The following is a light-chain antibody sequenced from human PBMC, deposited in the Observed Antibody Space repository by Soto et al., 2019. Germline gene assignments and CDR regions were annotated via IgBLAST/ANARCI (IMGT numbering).Light chain of an antibody. Sequence: DIQMTQSPSTLSASVGDRVTITCRASQSISNWLAWYQQKPGKAPNLLIYDASNLESVVPSRFSGSGSWTKLTLTISSLQPDDFATYYCQQYNSYPGTFGQGTKVEIK. CDR3: QQYNSYPGT. CDR2: DAS. J-gene: IGKJ1*01. V-gene: IGKV1-5*01. CDR1: QSISNW.